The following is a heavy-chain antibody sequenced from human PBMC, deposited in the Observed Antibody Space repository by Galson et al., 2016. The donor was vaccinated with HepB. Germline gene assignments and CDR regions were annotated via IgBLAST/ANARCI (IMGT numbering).Heavy chain of an antibody. Sequence: SLRLSCAASGFSFSTSSMHWVRQAPGKGLQYVSAINDRGSGTYYADSVKGRFIISRDNSRNILYLHMTSLTIVDTAVYYCVTRDNIGRYPYWGQGTLVTVSP. J-gene: IGHJ4*02. CDR3: VTRDNIGRYPY. D-gene: IGHD6-19*01. CDR2: INDRGSGT. V-gene: IGHV3-64D*06. CDR1: GFSFSTSS.